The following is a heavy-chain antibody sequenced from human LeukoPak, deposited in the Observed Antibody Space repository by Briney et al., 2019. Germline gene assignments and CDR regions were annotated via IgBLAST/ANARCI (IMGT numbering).Heavy chain of an antibody. V-gene: IGHV4-59*01. CDR2: IYYSGST. J-gene: IGHJ4*02. CDR3: AAQGGLVTNY. Sequence: PSETLSLTCTVSGGSISSYYWSWIRQPPGRGLEWIGYIYYSGSTNYNPSLKSRVTISVDTSKNQFSLKLSSVTAADTAVYYCAAQGGLVTNYWGQGTLVTVSS. CDR1: GGSISSYY. D-gene: IGHD4-23*01.